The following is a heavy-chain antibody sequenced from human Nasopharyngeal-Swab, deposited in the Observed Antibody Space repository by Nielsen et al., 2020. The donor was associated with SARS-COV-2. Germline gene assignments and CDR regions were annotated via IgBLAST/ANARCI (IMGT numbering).Heavy chain of an antibody. Sequence: GEPLKISCAASGFTFSSYSMNWVRQAPGKGLEWVSYISSSSTIYYADSVKGRFTISRDNAKNSLYLQMNSLRDEDTAVYYCARERARFLEWLLYGTFDYWGQGTLVTVSS. CDR3: ARERARFLEWLLYGTFDY. V-gene: IGHV3-48*02. CDR2: ISSSSTI. D-gene: IGHD3-3*01. J-gene: IGHJ4*02. CDR1: GFTFSSYS.